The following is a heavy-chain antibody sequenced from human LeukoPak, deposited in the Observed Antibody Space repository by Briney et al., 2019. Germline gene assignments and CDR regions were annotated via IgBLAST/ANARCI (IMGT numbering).Heavy chain of an antibody. CDR2: IYTSGST. Sequence: SETLSLTCTVSGGSISSYYWSWIRQPAGKGVEWIGRIYTSGSTNYNPSLKSRVTMSVDTSKNQFSLNLSSVTAADTAVYYCARGSEGLRLGELSFLFDYWGREPWSPSPQ. CDR3: ARGSEGLRLGELSFLFDY. CDR1: GGSISSYY. D-gene: IGHD3-16*02. V-gene: IGHV4-4*07. J-gene: IGHJ4*02.